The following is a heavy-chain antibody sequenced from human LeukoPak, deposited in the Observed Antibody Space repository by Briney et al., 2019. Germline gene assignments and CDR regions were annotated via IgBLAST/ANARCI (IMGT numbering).Heavy chain of an antibody. CDR2: VYYNGST. V-gene: IGHV4-61*01. J-gene: IGHJ4*02. Sequence: SETLSLTCTVSGYSISSGYYWGWIRQPPGKGLEWVAYVYYNGSTNYNPSLKSRVTISVDTSKNQFSLKVTSVTATDTAVYYCEVGGYWGQGTLVTVSS. CDR1: GYSISSGYY. D-gene: IGHD2-15*01. CDR3: EVGGY.